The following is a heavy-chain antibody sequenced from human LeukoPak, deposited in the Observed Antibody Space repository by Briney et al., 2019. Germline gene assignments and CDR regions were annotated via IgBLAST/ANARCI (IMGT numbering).Heavy chain of an antibody. Sequence: PGGSLRLSCAASGFTFSRYWMSLVRQAPGKGLEMVANIREDGHEKFYGDSVKGRFTVSRDNAKNSLYLQMNSLTVEDTAVYYCARDREGSRDAFDIWGQGTMVTVSS. CDR3: ARDREGSRDAFDI. CDR1: GFTFSRYW. CDR2: IREDGHEK. D-gene: IGHD1-26*01. J-gene: IGHJ3*02. V-gene: IGHV3-7*01.